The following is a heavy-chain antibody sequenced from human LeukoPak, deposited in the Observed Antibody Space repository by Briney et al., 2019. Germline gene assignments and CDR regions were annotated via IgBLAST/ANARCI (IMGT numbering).Heavy chain of an antibody. J-gene: IGHJ3*02. CDR2: IYYSGST. D-gene: IGHD4-23*01. Sequence: SETLSLTCTVSGGSISSSSYYWGWIRQPPGKGLEWIGSIYYSGSTYYNPSLKSRVTISVDTSKNQFSLKLSSVTAADTAVYYCARTRGVVTNDATAFDIWGQGTMVTVSS. V-gene: IGHV4-39*01. CDR3: ARTRGVVTNDATAFDI. CDR1: GGSISSSSYY.